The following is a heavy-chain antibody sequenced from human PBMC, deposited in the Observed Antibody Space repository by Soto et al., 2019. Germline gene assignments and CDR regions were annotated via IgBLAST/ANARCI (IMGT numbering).Heavy chain of an antibody. CDR2: IYYSGST. Sequence: SETLSLTCTVSGGSISSYYWSWIRQPPGKGLEWIGYIYYSGSTNYNPSLKSRVTISVDTSKNQFSLKLSSVTAADTAVYYCGGYCSSTSCYASSDYYYGMDVWGQGTTVTVSS. D-gene: IGHD2-2*01. CDR3: GGYCSSTSCYASSDYYYGMDV. CDR1: GGSISSYY. V-gene: IGHV4-59*01. J-gene: IGHJ6*02.